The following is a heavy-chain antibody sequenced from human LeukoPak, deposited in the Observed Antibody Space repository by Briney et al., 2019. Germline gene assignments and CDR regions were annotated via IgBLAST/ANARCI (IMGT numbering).Heavy chain of an antibody. CDR2: ITPIIDVP. CDR3: ARVNLRGSQYNWFDP. CDR1: GGALNSHI. D-gene: IGHD1-26*01. V-gene: IGHV1-69*02. Sequence: GASVKVSCKASGGALNSHIFTWVRQAPGQGLEWMGKITPIIDVPKYAQKFQGRLTITADKSTATVYMELSGLKSEDTAVYYCARVNLRGSQYNWFDPWGQGTLVTVSS. J-gene: IGHJ5*02.